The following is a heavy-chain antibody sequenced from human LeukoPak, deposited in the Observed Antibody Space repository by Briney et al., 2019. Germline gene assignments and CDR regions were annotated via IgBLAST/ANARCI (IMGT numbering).Heavy chain of an antibody. Sequence: PSETLSLTCAVYGGSFSGYYWSWIRQPPGKGLEWIGEINHSGSTNYNPSLKSRVTISVDTSKNQFSLKLSSVTAADTAVYYCAREAVNITGTTRWFDPWGQGTLVTVSS. J-gene: IGHJ5*02. D-gene: IGHD1-7*01. CDR2: INHSGST. CDR3: AREAVNITGTTRWFDP. CDR1: GGSFSGYY. V-gene: IGHV4-34*01.